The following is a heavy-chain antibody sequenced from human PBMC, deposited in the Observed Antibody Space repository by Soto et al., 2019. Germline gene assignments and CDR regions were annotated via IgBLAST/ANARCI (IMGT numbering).Heavy chain of an antibody. CDR3: ARDGQQLAPNYYYYYMDV. J-gene: IGHJ6*03. CDR2: IWYDGSNK. CDR1: GFTFSSYG. Sequence: QVQLVESGGGVVQPGRSLRLSCAASGFTFSSYGMHWVRQAPGKGLDWVAVIWYDGSNKYYADSVKGRFTNSRDNSKNTLYLQMNSLRAEDTAVYYCARDGQQLAPNYYYYYMDVWGKGTTVTVSS. D-gene: IGHD6-13*01. V-gene: IGHV3-33*01.